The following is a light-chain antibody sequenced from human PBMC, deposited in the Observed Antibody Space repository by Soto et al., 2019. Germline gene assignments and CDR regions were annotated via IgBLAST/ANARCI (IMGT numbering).Light chain of an antibody. Sequence: EIVLTQSPGTLSLSPGEGATLSCRASQSVSSNYLAWFQQQPGQAPRLLIYGASRRATGIPDRFSGSGSGTDFTLTISRLEPEDFAVYYCQQYGSSPVTFGPGTKLDI. CDR2: GAS. CDR3: QQYGSSPVT. J-gene: IGKJ3*01. CDR1: QSVSSNY. V-gene: IGKV3-20*01.